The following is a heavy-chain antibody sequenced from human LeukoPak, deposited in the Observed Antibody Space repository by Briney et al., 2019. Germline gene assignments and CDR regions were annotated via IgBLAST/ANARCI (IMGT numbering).Heavy chain of an antibody. V-gene: IGHV3-66*02. D-gene: IGHD6-6*01. CDR1: GFTVSSNY. CDR2: IYSGGST. J-gene: IGHJ6*03. Sequence: GGSLRLSCAASGFTVSSNYMSWVRQAPGKGLEWVSVIYSGGSTYYADSVKGRFTISRDNSKNTLYLQMNSLRAEDTAVYYYARDGGSSSASYYYYYYMDVWGKGTTVTVSS. CDR3: ARDGGSSSASYYYYYYMDV.